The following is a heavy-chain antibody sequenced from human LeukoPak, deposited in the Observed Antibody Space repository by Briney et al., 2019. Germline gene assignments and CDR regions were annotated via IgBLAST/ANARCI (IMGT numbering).Heavy chain of an antibody. CDR1: GGSFSDKN. Sequence: SETLSLTCAVYGGSFSDKNWNWIRQPPGKGLEWIGEISHRGSTSYSPSLQSRVSISADTSKKQFSLQLNSVTAADTAVYYCASRPDSFDIWGQGTLVTVSS. J-gene: IGHJ3*02. V-gene: IGHV4-34*01. CDR3: ASRPDSFDI. CDR2: ISHRGST. D-gene: IGHD3-22*01.